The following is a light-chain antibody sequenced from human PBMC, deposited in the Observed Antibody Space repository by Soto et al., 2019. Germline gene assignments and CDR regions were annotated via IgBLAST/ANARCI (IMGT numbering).Light chain of an antibody. CDR2: LGS. V-gene: IGKV2-28*01. CDR3: MQALQTPWT. J-gene: IGKJ1*01. CDR1: QSLLHNNGYNY. Sequence: DIVMTQSPLSLPVTPGEPASISCRSSQSLLHNNGYNYLDWYLQKPGQPPQLLIYLGSNRASGVPDRFSGSGSGTDFTLKISRVEAEDVGVYYCMQALQTPWTFGQGTKVDIK.